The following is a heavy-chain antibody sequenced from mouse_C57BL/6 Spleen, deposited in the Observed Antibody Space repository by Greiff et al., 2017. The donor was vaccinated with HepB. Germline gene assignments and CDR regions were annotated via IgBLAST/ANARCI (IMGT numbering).Heavy chain of an antibody. CDR2: IDPETGGT. V-gene: IGHV1-15*01. Sequence: SGAELVRPGASVTLSCKASGYTFTDYEMHWVKQTPVHGLEWIGAIDPETGGTAYNQKFKGKAILTADKSSSTAYMELRSLTSEDSAVYYCTRGVTPDYWGQGTTLTVSS. CDR1: GYTFTDYE. J-gene: IGHJ2*01. CDR3: TRGVTPDY. D-gene: IGHD2-2*01.